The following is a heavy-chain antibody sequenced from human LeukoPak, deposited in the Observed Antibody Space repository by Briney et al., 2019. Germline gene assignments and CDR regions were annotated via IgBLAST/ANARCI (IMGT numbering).Heavy chain of an antibody. D-gene: IGHD5-12*01. V-gene: IGHV1-2*02. CDR3: ARDSPQYGGYAVPYFDY. CDR1: GYTFTGYY. CDR2: INPNSGGT. Sequence: ASVKVSCKASGYTFTGYYMHWVRQAPGQGLEWMGWINPNSGGTNYAQKLQGRVTMTTDTSTSTAYMELRSLRSDDTAVYYCARDSPQYGGYAVPYFDYWGQGTLVTVSS. J-gene: IGHJ4*02.